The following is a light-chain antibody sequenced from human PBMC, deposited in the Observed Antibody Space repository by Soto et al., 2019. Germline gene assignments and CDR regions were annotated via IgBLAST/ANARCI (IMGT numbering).Light chain of an antibody. Sequence: QSALTQPASVSGSPGQSITFSCTGNSSDIGGYNYVSWYQQHPGKAPKLMIYEVNNRPSGVSDRFSGSKSGNTASLTISGLQAEDEADYYCTSYTSSTTNYVFGTGTKLTVL. CDR2: EVN. CDR1: SSDIGGYNY. J-gene: IGLJ1*01. CDR3: TSYTSSTTNYV. V-gene: IGLV2-14*01.